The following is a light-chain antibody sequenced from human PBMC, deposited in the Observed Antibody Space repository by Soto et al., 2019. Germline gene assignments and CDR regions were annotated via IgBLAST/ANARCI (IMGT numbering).Light chain of an antibody. CDR1: QSISNW. Sequence: DIQLTQSPSTLPASVGDRVTITCRASQSISNWLAWYHQKPGTAPKLLIYHASTLESGVPSRFSGSGSGTEFTLTISGLQPDDFATYYCQQYRSYSFGQGTKVDI. V-gene: IGKV1-5*01. CDR3: QQYRSYS. J-gene: IGKJ1*01. CDR2: HAS.